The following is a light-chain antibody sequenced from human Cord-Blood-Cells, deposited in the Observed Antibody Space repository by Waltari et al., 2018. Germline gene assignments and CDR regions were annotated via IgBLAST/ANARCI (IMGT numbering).Light chain of an antibody. CDR3: QSYDSSNHVV. Sequence: NFMLTQPHSVSESPGKTVTISCTRSSGSIASNYVQWYQQRPGSSPTTVIYEDNQRPSGVPDRFSGSIDSSSTSASLTISGLKTEDEVDYYCQSYDSSNHVVFGGGTKLTVL. CDR1: SGSIASNY. CDR2: EDN. V-gene: IGLV6-57*01. J-gene: IGLJ2*01.